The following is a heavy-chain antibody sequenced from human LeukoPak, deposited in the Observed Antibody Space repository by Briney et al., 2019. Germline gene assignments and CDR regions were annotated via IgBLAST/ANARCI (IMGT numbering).Heavy chain of an antibody. CDR2: IYYSGST. J-gene: IGHJ4*01. CDR3: ARDLAYYDFWSGSYPGYYFDY. D-gene: IGHD3-3*01. CDR1: GGSISSGGYY. V-gene: IGHV4-31*03. Sequence: PSETLSLTCTVSGGSISSGGYYWSWIRQHPGKGLEWIGYIYYSGSTYCYPSLKSRVTISVDTSKNQFSLKLSSVTAADTAVYYCARDLAYYDFWSGSYPGYYFDYWGQGTLVTVSS.